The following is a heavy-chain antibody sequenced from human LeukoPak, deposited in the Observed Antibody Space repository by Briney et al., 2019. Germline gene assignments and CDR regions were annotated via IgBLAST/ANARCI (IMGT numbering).Heavy chain of an antibody. CDR2: ISYDGSNK. CDR1: GFTFSNFG. Sequence: GRSLRLSCAASGFTFSNFGMHWVRQAPGKGLEWVAVISYDGSNKYYADSVKGRFTISRDNSKNTLYLQMNSLRAEDTAVYYCAKDSEAAAGTVDYWGQGTLVTVSS. D-gene: IGHD6-13*01. V-gene: IGHV3-30*18. J-gene: IGHJ4*02. CDR3: AKDSEAAAGTVDY.